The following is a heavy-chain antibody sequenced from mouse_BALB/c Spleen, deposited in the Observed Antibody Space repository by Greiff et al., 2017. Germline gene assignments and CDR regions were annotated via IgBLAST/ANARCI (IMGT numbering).Heavy chain of an antibody. CDR1: GFSLTSYG. Sequence: VQLVESGPGLVQPSQSLSITCTVSGFSLTSYGVHWVRQSPGKGLEWLGVIWSGGSTDYNAAFISRLSISKDNSKSQVFFKMNSLQANDTAIYYCARGGWDRGAWFAYWGQGTLVTVSA. CDR2: IWSGGST. V-gene: IGHV2-2*02. CDR3: ARGGWDRGAWFAY. D-gene: IGHD3-3*01. J-gene: IGHJ3*01.